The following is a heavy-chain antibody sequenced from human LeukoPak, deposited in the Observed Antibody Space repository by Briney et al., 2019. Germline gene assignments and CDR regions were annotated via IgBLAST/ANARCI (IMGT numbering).Heavy chain of an antibody. CDR1: GFALSNYC. Sequence: PGGSLRLSCTASGFALSNYCMHWVRQVPGKRLVWVSRISGDGGGTNYADSVKGRFTISRDNAKNILYLQINSLRSEDTAVYYCARYSSSSGGAAYYLDYWGHGTLVTVSS. V-gene: IGHV3-74*01. CDR2: ISGDGGGT. J-gene: IGHJ4*01. CDR3: ARYSSSSGGAAYYLDY. D-gene: IGHD6-6*01.